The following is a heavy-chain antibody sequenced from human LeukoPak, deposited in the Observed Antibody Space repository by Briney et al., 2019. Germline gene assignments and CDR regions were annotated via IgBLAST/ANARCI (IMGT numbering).Heavy chain of an antibody. CDR2: INHSGST. D-gene: IGHD1-26*01. CDR3: ARLFFGGAATGCDY. V-gene: IGHV4-34*01. CDR1: GGSFSGYY. Sequence: SETLSLTCAVYGGSFSGYYWSWIRQPPGKGLEWIGEINHSGSTNYNPSLKSRVTISVDTSKNQFSLKLSSVTAADTAVHYCARLFFGGAATGCDYWGQGTLVTVSS. J-gene: IGHJ4*02.